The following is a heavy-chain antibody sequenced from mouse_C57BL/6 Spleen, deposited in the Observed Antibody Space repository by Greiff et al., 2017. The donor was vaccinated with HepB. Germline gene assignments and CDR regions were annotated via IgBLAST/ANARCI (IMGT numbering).Heavy chain of an antibody. CDR3: ARTKLNGGAMDY. V-gene: IGHV1-55*01. J-gene: IGHJ4*01. Sequence: QVQLKQPGAELVKPGASVKMSCKASGYTFTSYWITWVKQRPGQGLEWIGDIYPGSGSTNYNEKFKSKATLTVDTSSSTAYMQLSSLTSEDSAVYYCARTKLNGGAMDYWGQGTSVTVSS. CDR1: GYTFTSYW. CDR2: IYPGSGST. D-gene: IGHD1-3*01.